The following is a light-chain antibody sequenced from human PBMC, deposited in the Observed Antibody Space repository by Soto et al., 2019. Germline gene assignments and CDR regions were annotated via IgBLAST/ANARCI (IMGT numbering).Light chain of an antibody. CDR2: TAS. CDR3: QQSYSTLFT. Sequence: DIQMTQSPSSLSASVGDRVTITCRAGQSINSYLNWYQQKPWKAPKLLIYTASSLQSGVPSRFSGSGSGTDFTLTITSLQPEDFATYYCQQSYSTLFTFGPGTKVDIK. CDR1: QSINSY. J-gene: IGKJ3*01. V-gene: IGKV1-39*01.